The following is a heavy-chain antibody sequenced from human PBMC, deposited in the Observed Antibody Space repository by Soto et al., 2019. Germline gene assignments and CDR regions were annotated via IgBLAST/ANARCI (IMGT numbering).Heavy chain of an antibody. V-gene: IGHV4-31*03. CDR3: ARVTPAAGTPY. CDR2: IDYSGST. CDR1: GDSISSGGYY. D-gene: IGHD6-13*01. Sequence: VQLQESGPGLVKPSQTLSLTCSVSGDSISSGGYYWSWIRQYPGKGLEWVGYIDYSGSTYYNSSLKSRLTISADMSKNLFSLKLRSVTAADTAVYYCARVTPAAGTPYGGQGTLVTVSS. J-gene: IGHJ4*02.